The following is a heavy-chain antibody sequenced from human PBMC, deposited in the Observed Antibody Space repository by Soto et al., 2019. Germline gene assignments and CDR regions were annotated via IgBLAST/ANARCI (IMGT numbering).Heavy chain of an antibody. CDR1: GFTFSDHY. J-gene: IGHJ3*02. V-gene: IGHV3-72*01. CDR2: TRNKANSYTT. Sequence: GGSLRLSCAASGFTFSDHYMDWVRQAPGKGLEWVGRTRNKANSYTTEYAASVKGRFTISRDDSKNSLYLKMNSLKTEDTAVYYCAREGIYYDSSGLDHDAFDIWGQGTMVTVSS. D-gene: IGHD3-22*01. CDR3: AREGIYYDSSGLDHDAFDI.